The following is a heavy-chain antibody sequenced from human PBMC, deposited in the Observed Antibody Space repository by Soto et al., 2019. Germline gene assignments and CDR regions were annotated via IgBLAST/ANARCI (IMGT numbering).Heavy chain of an antibody. D-gene: IGHD2-2*01. CDR2: IYPGDSDT. CDR3: ARRPSDLPAATGDDY. Sequence: PGESLKISCKGSGYSFTSYWIGWVLQMPWKGLEWMGIIYPGDSDTRYSPSFQGQVTISADKSISTAYLQWSSLKASDTAMYYCARRPSDLPAATGDDYWGQRTLITVTS. CDR1: GYSFTSYW. J-gene: IGHJ4*02. V-gene: IGHV5-51*01.